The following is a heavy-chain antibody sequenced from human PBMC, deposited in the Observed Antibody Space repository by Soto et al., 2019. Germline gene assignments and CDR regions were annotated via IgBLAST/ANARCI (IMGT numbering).Heavy chain of an antibody. V-gene: IGHV1-69*02. CDR2: IIPILVIA. CDR3: ARVSRMTTVTTHWYFDL. J-gene: IGHJ2*01. Sequence: QVQLVQSGAEVKKPGSSVKVSCKASGGTFSSYTISWVRQAPGQGLEWMGRIIPILVIANYAQKFQGRVTITADKSTSTAYMALSSLRSEDTAVYYCARVSRMTTVTTHWYFDLWGRGTLVTVSS. CDR1: GGTFSSYT. D-gene: IGHD4-17*01.